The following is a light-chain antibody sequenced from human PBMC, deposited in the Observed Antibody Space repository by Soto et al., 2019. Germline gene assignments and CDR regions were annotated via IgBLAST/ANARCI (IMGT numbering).Light chain of an antibody. CDR3: QQYNNWWT. CDR1: QSVSSN. J-gene: IGKJ1*01. Sequence: EIVMTQSPATLSVSPGERATLSSRASQSVSSNLAWYQQKPGQAPRLLIYGASTRATGIPARFSGSGSGTEFTLTISSLQFEDFAVYYCQQYNNWWTFGQGTKVEIK. V-gene: IGKV3-15*01. CDR2: GAS.